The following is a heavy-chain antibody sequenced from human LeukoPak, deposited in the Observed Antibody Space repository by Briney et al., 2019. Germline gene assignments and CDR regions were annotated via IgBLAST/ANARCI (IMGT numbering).Heavy chain of an antibody. D-gene: IGHD1-26*01. Sequence: ASLKVSCKASGYTFTGYYMHWVRQAPGQGLEWMGRINPNSGGTNSAQKFYGRVTMTRDTSISTAYMELSRLTSDDTAVYYCARGEVGATAHFDYWGQGTLVTVSS. J-gene: IGHJ4*02. V-gene: IGHV1-2*06. CDR3: ARGEVGATAHFDY. CDR2: INPNSGGT. CDR1: GYTFTGYY.